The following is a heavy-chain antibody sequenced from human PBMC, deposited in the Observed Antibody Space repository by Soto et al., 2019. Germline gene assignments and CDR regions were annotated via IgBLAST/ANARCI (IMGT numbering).Heavy chain of an antibody. J-gene: IGHJ4*03. Sequence: SGGSLRLSCAASGFTFSSYAMHWVRQAPGKGLEWVAVISYDGSNKYYADSVKGRFTISRDNSKNTLYLQMNSLRAEDTAVYYCARDRGYYDSSGPGYFDYWGQGTLFTVSS. CDR2: ISYDGSNK. D-gene: IGHD3-22*01. CDR3: ARDRGYYDSSGPGYFDY. CDR1: GFTFSSYA. V-gene: IGHV3-30-3*01.